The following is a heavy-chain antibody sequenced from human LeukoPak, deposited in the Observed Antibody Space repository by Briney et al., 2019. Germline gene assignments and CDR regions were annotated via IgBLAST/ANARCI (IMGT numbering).Heavy chain of an antibody. Sequence: GGSLRLSCAASGFTFSSYAMSWVRQAPGKGLEWVSAISGSGGSTYYADSVKGRFTISRDNCKNTLYLQMNSLRAEDTAVYYCAKDPGMVRGHRAYWGQGTLVTVSS. CDR3: AKDPGMVRGHRAY. D-gene: IGHD3-10*01. J-gene: IGHJ4*02. V-gene: IGHV3-23*01. CDR1: GFTFSSYA. CDR2: ISGSGGST.